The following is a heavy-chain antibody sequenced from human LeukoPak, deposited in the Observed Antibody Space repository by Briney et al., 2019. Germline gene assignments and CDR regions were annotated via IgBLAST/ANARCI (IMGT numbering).Heavy chain of an antibody. D-gene: IGHD6-6*01. Sequence: GGSLRLSCKGSGFTFGDYAMSWFRQAPGKGLEWVSFIRSKVYAETTEYAASVKGRFTISRDDSKSIAYLQMNSLKTEDTAVYYCQKYSSSSFDFWGQGTLVTVSS. CDR3: QKYSSSSFDF. CDR2: IRSKVYAETT. CDR1: GFTFGDYA. J-gene: IGHJ4*02. V-gene: IGHV3-49*03.